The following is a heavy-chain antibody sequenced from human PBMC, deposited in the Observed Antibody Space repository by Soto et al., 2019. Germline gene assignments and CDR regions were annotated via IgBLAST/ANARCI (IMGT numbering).Heavy chain of an antibody. CDR1: GDSSSRGGYY. D-gene: IGHD4-17*01. CDR3: ARGAADYGDAFDI. Sequence: QVRLQESGPGLVKPSQTLSLTCRVSGDSSSRGGYYWSWLLQHPGKGLERIGYIYWCGNTYFNPALKSRVSISLVTSSNQFSLNLTSVTAADTAVYYCARGAADYGDAFDIWGQGTTVTVPS. CDR2: IYWCGNT. V-gene: IGHV4-31*03. J-gene: IGHJ3*02.